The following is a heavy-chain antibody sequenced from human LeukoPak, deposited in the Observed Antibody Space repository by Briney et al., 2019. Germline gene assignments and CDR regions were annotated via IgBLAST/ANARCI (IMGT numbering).Heavy chain of an antibody. CDR2: IIPIFGTA. V-gene: IGHV1-69*01. Sequence: GGSLRLSCAASGFTFSSYAISWVRQAPGQGLEWMGGIIPIFGTANYAQKFQGRVTITADESTSTACMELSSLRSEDTAVYYCAREVTMVRGVIHDYWGQGTLVTVSS. J-gene: IGHJ4*02. CDR3: AREVTMVRGVIHDY. D-gene: IGHD3-10*01. CDR1: GFTFSSYA.